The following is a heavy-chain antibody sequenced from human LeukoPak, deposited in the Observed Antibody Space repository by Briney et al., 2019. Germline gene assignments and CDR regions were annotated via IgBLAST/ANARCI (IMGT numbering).Heavy chain of an antibody. V-gene: IGHV3-30*04. CDR2: ISYDGSNK. Sequence: PGGSLRLSCAASGFTFSSYAMHWVRQAPGKGLEWVAVISYDGSNKYYADSVKGRFTISRDNSKNTLYLQMNSLRAEDTAGYYCAREGDTAMTAGYYYYMDVWGKGTTVTVSS. D-gene: IGHD5-18*01. CDR3: AREGDTAMTAGYYYYMDV. J-gene: IGHJ6*03. CDR1: GFTFSSYA.